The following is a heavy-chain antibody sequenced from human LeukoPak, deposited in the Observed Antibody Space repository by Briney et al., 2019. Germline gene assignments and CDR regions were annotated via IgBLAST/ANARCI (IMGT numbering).Heavy chain of an antibody. CDR3: ARSLRDVYNNHLPYAINV. J-gene: IGHJ3*01. D-gene: IGHD5-24*01. V-gene: IGHV4-59*01. CDR2: IYNSGANT. CDR1: GGSISTYY. Sequence: AETLPLTCSVSGGSISTYYWSWMRQSPEKGLEWIGHIYNSGANTNYNPSLKSRVTISVDTSKNEFSLKLSSVTAADTAVYYCARSLRDVYNNHLPYAINVWGQGKKVTVSP.